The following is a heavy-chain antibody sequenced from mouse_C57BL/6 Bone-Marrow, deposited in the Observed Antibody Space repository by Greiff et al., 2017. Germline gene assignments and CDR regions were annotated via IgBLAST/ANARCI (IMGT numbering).Heavy chain of an antibody. V-gene: IGHV1-52*01. J-gene: IGHJ2*01. CDR2: IDPSDSET. CDR3: ARDYGSSYGY. D-gene: IGHD1-1*01. Sequence: QVQLQQPGAELVRPGSSVKLSCKASGYTFTSYWMHWVKQRPIQGLEWIGNIDPSDSETHYNQKFKDKATLTVDKSSSTAYMQLSSLTSEDYAVYYCARDYGSSYGYWGQGTTLTVSS. CDR1: GYTFTSYW.